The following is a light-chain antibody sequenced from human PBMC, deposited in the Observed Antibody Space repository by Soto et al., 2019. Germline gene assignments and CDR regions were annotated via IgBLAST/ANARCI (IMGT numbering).Light chain of an antibody. J-gene: IGLJ1*01. CDR1: ISHIGSSNL. Sequence: QSALFQPSSVSGSPGQSITISCTASISHIGSSNLVSWYQHHSGKAPKLIIYEGNKRPSGVSNRFSGPKSGKAASLTISGLQAEDAGTYYCCSYARSSPLSVFGTGTRVTV. V-gene: IGLV2-23*01. CDR2: EGN. CDR3: CSYARSSPLSV.